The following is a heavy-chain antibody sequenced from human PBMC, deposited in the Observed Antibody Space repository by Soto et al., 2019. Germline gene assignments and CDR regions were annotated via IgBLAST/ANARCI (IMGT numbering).Heavy chain of an antibody. Sequence: PSETLSLTCAVYGGSFSGYYWSWIRQPPGKGLEWIGEINHSGSTNYNPSLKSRVTISVDTSKNQLSLKLSSVTAADTAVYYCARHPSSSWAYYYYMDVWGKGTTVTVSS. V-gene: IGHV4-34*01. CDR3: ARHPSSSWAYYYYMDV. D-gene: IGHD6-6*01. CDR2: INHSGST. J-gene: IGHJ6*03. CDR1: GGSFSGYY.